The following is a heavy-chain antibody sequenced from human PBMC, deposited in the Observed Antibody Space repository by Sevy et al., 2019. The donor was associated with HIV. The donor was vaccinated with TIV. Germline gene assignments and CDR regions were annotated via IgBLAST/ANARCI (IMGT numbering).Heavy chain of an antibody. CDR3: ARDRGEILRSAFKS. Sequence: GGSLRLSCAASGFTFSEFGMHWVRQAPGKGLEWVAVISHDGRNNKYNADSVKGRFTIFRDNSKNTLYLQINSLRADDTAIYYCARDRGEILRSAFKSWGQGTLVTVSS. CDR1: GFTFSEFG. CDR2: ISHDGRNNK. J-gene: IGHJ5*02. D-gene: IGHD3-10*01. V-gene: IGHV3-30*04.